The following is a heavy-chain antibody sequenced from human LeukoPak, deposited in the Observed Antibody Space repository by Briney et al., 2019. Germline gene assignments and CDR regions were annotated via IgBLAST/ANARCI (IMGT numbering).Heavy chain of an antibody. CDR1: GFTFDDYA. CDR3: ANLRS. J-gene: IGHJ4*02. CDR2: ISWNSGSI. Sequence: GGSLRLSCAASGFTFDDYAMHWVRQAPGKGLEWVSGISWNSGSIGYADSVKGRFTISRDNAKNSLYLQMSSLRAEDTALYYCANLRSWGQGTLVTVSS. D-gene: IGHD3-16*01. V-gene: IGHV3-9*01.